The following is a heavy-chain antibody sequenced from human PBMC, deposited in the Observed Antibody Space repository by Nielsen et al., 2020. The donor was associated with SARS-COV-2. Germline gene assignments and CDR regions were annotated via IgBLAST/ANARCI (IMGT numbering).Heavy chain of an antibody. CDR2: INSDGSST. V-gene: IGHV3-74*01. D-gene: IGHD6-13*01. J-gene: IGHJ6*02. CDR1: GFTFSNAW. CDR3: ARDWWQQLNPFGMDV. Sequence: GESLKISCAASGFTFSNAWMNWVRQAPGKGLVWVSRINSDGSSTSYADSVKGRFTISRDNAKNTLYLQMNSLRAEDTAVYYCARDWWQQLNPFGMDVWGQGTTVTVSS.